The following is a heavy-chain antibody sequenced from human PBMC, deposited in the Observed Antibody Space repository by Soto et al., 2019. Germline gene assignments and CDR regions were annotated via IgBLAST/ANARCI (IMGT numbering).Heavy chain of an antibody. CDR1: GGSFSGYY. CDR3: ARVPFDRQVYYMDV. Sequence: SETLSLTCAVYGGSFSGYYWSWIRQPPGKGLEWIGEINHSGSTNYNPSLKSRVTISVDTSKNQFSLKLSSVTAADTAVYYCARVPFDRQVYYMDVWGKGTTVTVSS. J-gene: IGHJ6*03. V-gene: IGHV4-34*01. CDR2: INHSGST.